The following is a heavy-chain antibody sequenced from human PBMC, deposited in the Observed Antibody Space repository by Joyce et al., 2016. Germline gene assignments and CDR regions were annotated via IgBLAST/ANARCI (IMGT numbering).Heavy chain of an antibody. V-gene: IGHV3-23*01. CDR3: AKEMTFGGVIDLYYFDC. Sequence: EVQVLESGGGLVQPGGSLRLSCAASGFTFSSYAMSWVRQDPGKGLEWVAAISGNGDRTYYADSVKGRFTISRDNSKNTLYLQMNSLRAEDTAVYYCAKEMTFGGVIDLYYFDCWGQGTLVTVSS. D-gene: IGHD3-16*02. CDR1: GFTFSSYA. CDR2: ISGNGDRT. J-gene: IGHJ4*02.